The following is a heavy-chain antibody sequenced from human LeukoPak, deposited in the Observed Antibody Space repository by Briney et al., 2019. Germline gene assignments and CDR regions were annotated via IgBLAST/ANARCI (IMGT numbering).Heavy chain of an antibody. CDR2: ISGSGGTT. V-gene: IGHV3-23*01. J-gene: IGHJ3*01. D-gene: IGHD2-15*01. Sequence: GRSLRLSCAASGFTFDDYAMHWVRQAPGKGLEWVSTISGSGGTTYYADSVRGRFTISRDNSKNTLYLQMNSLRAEDTAVYYCAKIRGPNPPYAFDLWGQGTMVTVFS. CDR3: AKIRGPNPPYAFDL. CDR1: GFTFDDYA.